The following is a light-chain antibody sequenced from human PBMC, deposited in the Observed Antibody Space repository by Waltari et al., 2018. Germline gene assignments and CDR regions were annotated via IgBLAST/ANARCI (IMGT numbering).Light chain of an antibody. J-gene: IGLJ1*01. Sequence: SYVVTQPPSVSVAPGETATITCGGDNIGTYSVHWYQQKAGQAPVLVIFYDRERPSGFPERFSGSSAGNTATLTISRVEAGDEARYYCHVWHPHVDPGVFGTGTEVTVL. CDR2: YDR. CDR3: HVWHPHVDPGV. V-gene: IGLV3-21*04. CDR1: NIGTYS.